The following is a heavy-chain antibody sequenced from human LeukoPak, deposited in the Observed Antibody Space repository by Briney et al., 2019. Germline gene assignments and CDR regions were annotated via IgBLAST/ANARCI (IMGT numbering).Heavy chain of an antibody. CDR3: ATIAVAGYHFDN. J-gene: IGHJ4*02. V-gene: IGHV3-7*01. CDR1: AFTFSTYS. CDR2: IKQDGSET. D-gene: IGHD6-19*01. Sequence: GGSLRLSCAASAFTFSTYSMNWVRQAPGKGLEWVANIKQDGSETYYVDSVKGRFTISRDNAKNSLYLRMNSLRAEDTAVYYCATIAVAGYHFDNWGQGTLVTVSS.